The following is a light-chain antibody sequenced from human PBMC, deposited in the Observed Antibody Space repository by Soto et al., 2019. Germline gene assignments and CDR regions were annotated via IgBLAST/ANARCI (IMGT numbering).Light chain of an antibody. V-gene: IGKV3-20*01. Sequence: EIVLTQSPGTLSLSPGERATLSCWASQSVSSSYLAWYQQKPGQAPRLLIHGTSRRATGIPDRFSGSGSGTDFALTISRLEPEDFAVYYCQQYGSSPYTFGLGTKLEIK. CDR2: GTS. J-gene: IGKJ2*01. CDR3: QQYGSSPYT. CDR1: QSVSSSY.